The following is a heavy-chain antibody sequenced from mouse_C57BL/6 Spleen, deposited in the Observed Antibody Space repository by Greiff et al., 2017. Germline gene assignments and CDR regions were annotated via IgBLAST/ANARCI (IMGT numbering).Heavy chain of an antibody. CDR2: ISSGSSTI. CDR3: ARPPSYYSNYWYFDV. CDR1: GFTFSDYG. J-gene: IGHJ1*03. Sequence: EVKVVESGGGLVKPGGSLKLSCAASGFTFSDYGMHWVRQAPEKGLEWVAYISSGSSTIYYADTVKGRFTISRDNAKNTLFLQMTSLRSEDTAMYYCARPPSYYSNYWYFDVWGTGTTVTVSS. D-gene: IGHD2-5*01. V-gene: IGHV5-17*01.